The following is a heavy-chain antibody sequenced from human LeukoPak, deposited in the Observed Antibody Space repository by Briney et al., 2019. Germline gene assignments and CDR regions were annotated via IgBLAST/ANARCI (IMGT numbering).Heavy chain of an antibody. Sequence: GGSLRLSCAASGSTFSSYGMHWVRQAPGKGLEWVAVMWYDGSNKYYADSVKGRFNLSRDNSKNTLYLQMNSLRAEDTAVYYCARDLGDIVVVAGFDYWGQGTLVTVSS. V-gene: IGHV3-33*01. D-gene: IGHD2-15*01. CDR2: MWYDGSNK. CDR3: ARDLGDIVVVAGFDY. CDR1: GSTFSSYG. J-gene: IGHJ4*02.